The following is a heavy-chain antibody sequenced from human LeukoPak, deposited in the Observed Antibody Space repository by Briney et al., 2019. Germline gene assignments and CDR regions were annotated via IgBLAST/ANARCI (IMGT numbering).Heavy chain of an antibody. CDR1: GGTFSSYA. D-gene: IGHD3-16*01. Sequence: GASVKVSCKASGGTFSSYAIIWVRQAPGQGLEWMGRIIPILGIANYAQKFQGRVTITADKSTSTAYMELSSLRSEDTAVYYCARGTNMIPTDYWGQGTLVTVSS. V-gene: IGHV1-69*04. J-gene: IGHJ4*02. CDR3: ARGTNMIPTDY. CDR2: IIPILGIA.